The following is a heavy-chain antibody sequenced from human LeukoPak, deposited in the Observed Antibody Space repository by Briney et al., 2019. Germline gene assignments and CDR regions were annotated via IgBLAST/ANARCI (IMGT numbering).Heavy chain of an antibody. Sequence: GSLRLSCAASGFPFISYAMSGVRQAPGKGLEWVAAISGSGGSTYYADSVKGRFTISRDNSKNTLYLQMNSLRAEDTAVYYCAKAVSSGWYSAFDYWGQGTLVTVSS. V-gene: IGHV3-23*01. CDR2: ISGSGGST. J-gene: IGHJ4*02. D-gene: IGHD6-19*01. CDR3: AKAVSSGWYSAFDY. CDR1: GFPFISYA.